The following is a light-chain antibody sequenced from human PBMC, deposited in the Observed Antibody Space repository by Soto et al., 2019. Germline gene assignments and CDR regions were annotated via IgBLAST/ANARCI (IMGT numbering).Light chain of an antibody. CDR2: DVS. Sequence: QSVLTQPASVSGSPGQSITISCTGTSSDVGAYNYVSWYQQHPAKVPKLMIYDVSNRPSGVSDRFSGSKSGNTASLTISGLQAEDEADYCCYSYTSSSTYVFGTGTKVTV. CDR3: YSYTSSSTYV. J-gene: IGLJ1*01. V-gene: IGLV2-14*01. CDR1: SSDVGAYNY.